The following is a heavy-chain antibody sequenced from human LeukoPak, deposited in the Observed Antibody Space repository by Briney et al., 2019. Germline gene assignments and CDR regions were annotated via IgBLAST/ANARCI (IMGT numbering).Heavy chain of an antibody. CDR1: GGSISSGGYY. D-gene: IGHD2-2*01. Sequence: SQTLSLTCTVSGGSISSGGYYWSWIRQHPGKGLEWIGYIYYSGSTYYSPSLKSRVTISVDTSKNQFSLKLSSVTAADTAVYYCARERRYCSSTSCYRGDYYYGMDVWGQGTTVTVSS. CDR2: IYYSGST. J-gene: IGHJ6*02. CDR3: ARERRYCSSTSCYRGDYYYGMDV. V-gene: IGHV4-31*03.